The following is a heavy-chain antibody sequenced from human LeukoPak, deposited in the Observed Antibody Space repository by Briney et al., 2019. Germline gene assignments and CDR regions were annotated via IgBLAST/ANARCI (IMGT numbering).Heavy chain of an antibody. CDR1: GGTFSSYV. J-gene: IGHJ5*02. D-gene: IGHD3-9*01. V-gene: IGHV1-69*13. CDR3: ARAEDQGRYFDWLPGFDP. Sequence: SVNVSCKASGGTFSSYVINWVRQAPGQGLEWMGGILPIFGTAIYAQHFQGRLTVTADESTNSAYMELNRLRSDDTAVYYCARAEDQGRYFDWLPGFDPWGQGTLVTVSS. CDR2: ILPIFGTA.